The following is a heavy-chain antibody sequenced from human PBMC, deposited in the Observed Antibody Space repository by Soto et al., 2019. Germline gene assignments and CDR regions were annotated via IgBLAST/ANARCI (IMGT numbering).Heavy chain of an antibody. D-gene: IGHD3-10*01. CDR2: FNPILTMS. CDR3: ATSYGSGYRAFDF. V-gene: IGHV1-69*02. CDR1: GDTFNFYT. Sequence: QVQLVQSGADVKKPGSSVKVSCKASGDTFNFYTINWVRQAPGLGLEWMGRFNPILTMSNYAQKFEGRVRITADKSTSTAYMTLSRLRAEDTAMYYCATSYGSGYRAFDFWGQGALVTVSS. J-gene: IGHJ4*02.